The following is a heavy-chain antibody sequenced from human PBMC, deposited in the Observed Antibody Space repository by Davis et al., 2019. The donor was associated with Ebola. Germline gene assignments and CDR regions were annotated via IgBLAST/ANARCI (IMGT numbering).Heavy chain of an antibody. V-gene: IGHV3-64D*08. CDR2: ISSSGKT. D-gene: IGHD1-26*01. CDR1: GFTFSAHT. J-gene: IGHJ4*02. CDR3: VKEGTTTIWVDSDN. Sequence: GESLKISCSASGFTFSAHTMHWVRQAPGKGLEYVSVISSSGKTYYADSAKGRFTISRDNSQNNVYLQMTSLRVEDTAVYYCVKEGTTTIWVDSDNWGQGTLVTVSS.